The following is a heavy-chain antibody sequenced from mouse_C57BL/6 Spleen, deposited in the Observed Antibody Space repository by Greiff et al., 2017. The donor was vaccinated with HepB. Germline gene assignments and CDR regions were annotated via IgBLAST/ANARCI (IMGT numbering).Heavy chain of an antibody. D-gene: IGHD1-1*01. J-gene: IGHJ3*01. Sequence: VKQRTGQGLEWIGEIYPRSGNTYYNEKFKGKATLTADKSSSTAYMELRSLTSEDSAVYFCARPDYYYGSSYEAWFAYWGQGTLVTVSA. CDR2: IYPRSGNT. V-gene: IGHV1-81*01. CDR3: ARPDYYYGSSYEAWFAY.